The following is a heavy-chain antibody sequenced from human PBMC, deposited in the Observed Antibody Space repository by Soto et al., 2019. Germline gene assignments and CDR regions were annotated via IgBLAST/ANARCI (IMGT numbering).Heavy chain of an antibody. CDR1: GFTYDAYD. V-gene: IGHV3-9*01. Sequence: EVQLGESGGGLVQPGRSLRLSCAASGFTYDAYDMHWVRQAPGKGLEWVSAVSWNSGRTAYADSVKGRFTISRDNAKNSLYLQMHRLRAEDTALYHCAKGRGGSYGGHSFDYWGQGTLVTVSS. J-gene: IGHJ4*02. CDR3: AKGRGGSYGGHSFDY. D-gene: IGHD1-26*01. CDR2: VSWNSGRT.